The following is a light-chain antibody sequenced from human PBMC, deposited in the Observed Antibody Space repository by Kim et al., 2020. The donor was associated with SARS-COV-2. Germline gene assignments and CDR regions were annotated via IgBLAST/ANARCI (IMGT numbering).Light chain of an antibody. CDR1: QSISNL. CDR2: SAS. CDR3: QQTSSVPLT. J-gene: IGKJ4*01. Sequence: SASVGDRVTITCRASQSISNLLNWYQKKPGKAPQTLIYSASNLQSGVPSRFSGSGSGTDFTLTISSLQLEDFATYYCQQTSSVPLTFGGGTKVEI. V-gene: IGKV1-39*01.